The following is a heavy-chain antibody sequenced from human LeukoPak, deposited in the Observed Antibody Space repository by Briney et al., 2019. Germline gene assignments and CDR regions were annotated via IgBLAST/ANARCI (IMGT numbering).Heavy chain of an antibody. D-gene: IGHD2-15*01. CDR3: ARDRGGPGAFDI. Sequence: PSETLSLTRTVSGGSISNDYWSCIRQPAGKGLEWVGRIHTSGSTYYDPSLKSRVTISLDTSKNQLSLKLTSVTAADTAVYFCARDRGGPGAFDIWGLGTMVTVSS. CDR1: GGSISNDY. V-gene: IGHV4-4*07. CDR2: IHTSGST. J-gene: IGHJ3*02.